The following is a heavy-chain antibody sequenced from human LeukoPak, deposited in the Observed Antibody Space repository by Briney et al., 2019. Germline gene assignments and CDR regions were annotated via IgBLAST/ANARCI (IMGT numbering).Heavy chain of an antibody. Sequence: PGGSLRLSCAASGFSFGDHWMSWVRQAPGKGPEWVGRIKSNAAGATTDYAVPVKGRFTISRDDSRHTLYLQMNSLKTEDTAVYYCTMIQGWGSGSSSVDCWGQGTLVTVSS. J-gene: IGHJ4*02. CDR1: GFSFGDHW. D-gene: IGHD3-10*01. CDR3: TMIQGWGSGSSSVDC. CDR2: IKSNAAGATT. V-gene: IGHV3-15*01.